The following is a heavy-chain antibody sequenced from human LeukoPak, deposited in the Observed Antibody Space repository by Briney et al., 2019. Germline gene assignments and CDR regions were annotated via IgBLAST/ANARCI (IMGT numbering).Heavy chain of an antibody. CDR1: GGSISSYY. Sequence: PSGTLSLTCTVSGGSISSYYWSWIRQPAGKGLEWIGRIYSSGSTNYNPSLKRRVTMSVDTSKNNFSLKLSSMTAADTAVYHCARVSITMVRGTYYYYMDVWGKGTTVTISS. D-gene: IGHD3-10*01. J-gene: IGHJ6*03. CDR3: ARVSITMVRGTYYYYMDV. V-gene: IGHV4-4*07. CDR2: IYSSGST.